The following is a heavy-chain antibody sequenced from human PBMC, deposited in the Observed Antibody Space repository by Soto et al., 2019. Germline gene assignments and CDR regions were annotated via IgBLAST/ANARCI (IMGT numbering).Heavy chain of an antibody. CDR2: IRPLNGKT. V-gene: IGHV1-18*01. Sequence: QVQLVQSAAEVKKPGASVKVSCKPSGNTFTNHGITWVRQAPGQGLEWMGWIRPLNGKTNYAQEFQGRFTMTTDTSTTTVYMELTSLRSDDTAVYYCASDADRDGYIYWFFDLWGRGTLVTVSS. CDR3: ASDADRDGYIYWFFDL. J-gene: IGHJ2*01. D-gene: IGHD5-12*01. CDR1: GNTFTNHG.